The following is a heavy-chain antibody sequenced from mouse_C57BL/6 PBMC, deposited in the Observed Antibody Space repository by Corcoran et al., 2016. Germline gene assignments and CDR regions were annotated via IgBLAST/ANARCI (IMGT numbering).Heavy chain of an antibody. CDR2: INPNNGGT. Sequence: EIWLQQSVPQLLKPLASVKTSSKASRYTFTDNYMSWVKQSHGKSLELIGDINPNNGGTSYNQKFKGKATFTVDKSSSTAYMELRSLTSGDSAVYYCARREYYYASDYWGQGTSVTVSS. V-gene: IGHV1-26*01. CDR1: RYTFTDNY. J-gene: IGHJ4*01. CDR3: ARREYYYASDY.